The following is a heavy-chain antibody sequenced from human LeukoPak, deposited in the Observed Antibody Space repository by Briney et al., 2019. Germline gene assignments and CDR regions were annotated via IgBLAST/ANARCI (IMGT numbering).Heavy chain of an antibody. Sequence: SQTLSLTCTVSGGSISSGDYYWSWIRQPPGKGLEWIGYIYYSGSTYYNPSLKSRVTISVDTSKNQFSLKLSSVTAADTAVYYCAFSWGSYSISDYWGQGTLVTVSS. CDR1: GGSISSGDYY. V-gene: IGHV4-30-4*08. J-gene: IGHJ4*02. D-gene: IGHD1-26*01. CDR2: IYYSGST. CDR3: AFSWGSYSISDY.